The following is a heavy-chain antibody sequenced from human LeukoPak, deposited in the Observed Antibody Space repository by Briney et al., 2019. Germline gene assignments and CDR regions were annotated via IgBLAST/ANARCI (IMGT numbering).Heavy chain of an antibody. D-gene: IGHD3-22*01. J-gene: IGHJ5*02. CDR3: ARALGSSGYGWFDP. CDR1: GGSISSYY. V-gene: IGHV4-59*12. Sequence: SETLSLTCTVSGGSISSYYWTWIRQPPGKGLEWMGYIYYSGSTYYNPSLKSRLTISVDTSKNQFSLKLSSVTAADTAVYYCARALGSSGYGWFDPWGQGTLVTVSS. CDR2: IYYSGST.